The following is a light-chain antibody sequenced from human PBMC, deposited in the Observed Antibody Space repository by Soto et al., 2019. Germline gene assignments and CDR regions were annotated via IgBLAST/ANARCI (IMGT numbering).Light chain of an antibody. CDR2: AAS. CDR3: QQHGGSPPYT. V-gene: IGKV3-20*01. J-gene: IGKJ2*01. CDR1: QSVSSSY. Sequence: EIVLTQSPGTLSLSPGERATLSCRASQSVSSSYLAWYQQQPGQPPRLLIYAASRRATGIPDRFSGSGSGTDVTLTISRLEPEDVAVCYCQQHGGSPPYTFGQGTKLEIK.